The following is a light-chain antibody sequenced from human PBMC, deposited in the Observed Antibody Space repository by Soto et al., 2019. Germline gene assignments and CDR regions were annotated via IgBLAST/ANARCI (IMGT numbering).Light chain of an antibody. J-gene: IGKJ2*01. Sequence: AVQVTQSPSSLSASVGDRVTITCRASQAIRNDLGWYQQQPGRAPKLLIYAASTLQSGVPSRFRGSGSGTDFSLTISSLQPEDFATYYCLQDFNYPYTFGRGTKVDIK. V-gene: IGKV1-6*01. CDR3: LQDFNYPYT. CDR1: QAIRND. CDR2: AAS.